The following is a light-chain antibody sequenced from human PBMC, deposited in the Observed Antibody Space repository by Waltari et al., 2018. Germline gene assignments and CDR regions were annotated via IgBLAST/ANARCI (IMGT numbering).Light chain of an antibody. CDR1: NSDVGGHDF. J-gene: IGLJ2*01. CDR2: DVY. V-gene: IGLV2-11*01. Sequence: QSALTQPRSVSGSPGQSVTISCTGTNSDVGGHDFVSWSQQYPGKAPKLIIHDVYNRPPGVADRFSGSKSGNTASLSISGLLNEDEADFYCCSYAGADSSVLFGGGTTLTVL. CDR3: CSYAGADSSVL.